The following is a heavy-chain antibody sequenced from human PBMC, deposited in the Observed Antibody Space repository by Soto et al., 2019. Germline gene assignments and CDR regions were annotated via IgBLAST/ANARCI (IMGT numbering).Heavy chain of an antibody. Sequence: SETLSLTCTVSGGSISNYYWSWIRQPAGKGLEWIGRIYTGGSANYNPSLKSRVTMSTDTSKNQFSLRLTSVTAADTAVYYCARASVGPPGGGSWIMPFDYWGQGALVTVSS. V-gene: IGHV4-4*07. CDR2: IYTGGSA. J-gene: IGHJ4*02. CDR3: ARASVGPPGGGSWIMPFDY. D-gene: IGHD2-15*01. CDR1: GGSISNYY.